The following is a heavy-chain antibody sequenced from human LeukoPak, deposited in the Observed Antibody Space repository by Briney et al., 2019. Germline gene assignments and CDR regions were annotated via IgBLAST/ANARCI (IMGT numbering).Heavy chain of an antibody. CDR2: IYYGGSL. J-gene: IGHJ5*02. Sequence: SETLSLTCTISGDSITNYYWSWIRQSPGKGLEWIGYIYYGGSLNYNPSLKSRVTISTDTSKNQFSLKVTSVTAADMAVYYCARDNPSGWFDRWGQGILVTVSS. D-gene: IGHD1-26*01. V-gene: IGHV4-59*12. CDR3: ARDNPSGWFDR. CDR1: GDSITNYY.